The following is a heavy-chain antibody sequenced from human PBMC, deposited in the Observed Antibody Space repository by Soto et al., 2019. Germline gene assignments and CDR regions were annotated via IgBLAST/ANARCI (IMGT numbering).Heavy chain of an antibody. V-gene: IGHV1-3*01. D-gene: IGHD3-22*01. J-gene: IGHJ4*02. Sequence: GASVEVSCKASGYTFTSYARHWVRQAPGQRLEWMGWINAGNGNTKYSQKFQGRVTITRDTSASTAYMELSSLRSEDTAVYYCARDLNYGSSGYPALFDYWGQGTLVTVSS. CDR2: INAGNGNT. CDR1: GYTFTSYA. CDR3: ARDLNYGSSGYPALFDY.